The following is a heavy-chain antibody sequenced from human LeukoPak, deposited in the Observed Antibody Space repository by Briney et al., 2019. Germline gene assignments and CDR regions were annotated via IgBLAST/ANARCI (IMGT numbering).Heavy chain of an antibody. V-gene: IGHV4-59*02. Sequence: SETLSLTCNVSGVSVSTSHWNWIRQRPGKGLEWIGCLSYTGKTDYNPSLKGRVSISLGSSNNHFSLKLTSVTAADTAVYYCSEGYFEPFDHWGQGILVTVSS. CDR2: LSYTGKT. D-gene: IGHD2/OR15-2a*01. J-gene: IGHJ4*02. CDR3: SEGYFEPFDH. CDR1: GVSVSTSH.